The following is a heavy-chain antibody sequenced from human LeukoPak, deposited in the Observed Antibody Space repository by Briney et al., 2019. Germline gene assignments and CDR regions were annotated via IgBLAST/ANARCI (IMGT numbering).Heavy chain of an antibody. J-gene: IGHJ4*02. CDR1: GFTFSNYG. V-gene: IGHV3-30*18. D-gene: IGHD1-26*01. CDR3: AKETGRWELE. Sequence: GGSLRLSCAASGFTFSNYGIHWVRQAPGKGLEWVAVISNDGSNKYYVDSVKGRFTISIDNSENTLYLQMNSLRDEDTAVYYCAKETGRWELEWGQGTLVTVSS. CDR2: ISNDGSNK.